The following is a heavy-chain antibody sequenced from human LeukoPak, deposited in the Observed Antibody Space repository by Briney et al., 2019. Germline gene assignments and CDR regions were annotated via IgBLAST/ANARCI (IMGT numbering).Heavy chain of an antibody. Sequence: GGSLRLSCVASGFTVSTNYMSWVRQAPGKGPEWVSIIYRGGDTYYADSVKGRFTISRDNSKNTLYLQMNAVRAEDTAVYYCARDKRYCTSGRCWGVQFGPWGQGTLVTVSS. CDR2: IYRGGDT. J-gene: IGHJ5*02. CDR1: GFTVSTNY. CDR3: ARDKRYCTSGRCWGVQFGP. D-gene: IGHD2-8*01. V-gene: IGHV3-66*01.